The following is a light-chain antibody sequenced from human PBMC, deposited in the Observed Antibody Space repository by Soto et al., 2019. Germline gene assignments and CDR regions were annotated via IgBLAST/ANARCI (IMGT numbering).Light chain of an antibody. V-gene: IGKV1-5*03. Sequence: DIQMTQSPSTLSASVGDRVTITCRASQSISSWLAWYQQKPGKAPKLLIYKASSLESGGPSRFSGSGSGTEFTLTSSRRQPDDFATYYCQQYNSYSRTFGQGTKLEIK. CDR3: QQYNSYSRT. CDR2: KAS. J-gene: IGKJ2*01. CDR1: QSISSW.